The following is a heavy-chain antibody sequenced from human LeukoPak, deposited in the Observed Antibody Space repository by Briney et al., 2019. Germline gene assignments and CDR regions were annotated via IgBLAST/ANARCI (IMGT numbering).Heavy chain of an antibody. V-gene: IGHV4-59*11. D-gene: IGHD6-6*01. CDR1: GGSISSHY. Sequence: SETLSLTCTVSGGSISSHYWSWIRQPPGKGLEWIGYIYYSGSTNYNPSLKSRVTISVDTSKNQFSLKLSSVTAADTAVYYCARRRPYYYYYMDVWGKGTTVTVSS. CDR2: IYYSGST. CDR3: ARRRPYYYYYMDV. J-gene: IGHJ6*03.